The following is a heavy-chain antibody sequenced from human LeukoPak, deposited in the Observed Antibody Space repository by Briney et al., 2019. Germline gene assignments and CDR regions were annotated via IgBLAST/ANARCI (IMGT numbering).Heavy chain of an antibody. V-gene: IGHV1-2*02. CDR1: GYTFTSYA. CDR3: ARLSDPYDSSGYNWFDP. CDR2: INPNSGGT. Sequence: ASVKVSCKASGYTFTSYAMNWVRQAPGQGLEWMGWINPNSGGTNYAQKFQGRVTMTRDTSISTAYMELSRLRSDDTAVYYCARLSDPYDSSGYNWFDPWGQGTLVTVSS. J-gene: IGHJ5*02. D-gene: IGHD3-22*01.